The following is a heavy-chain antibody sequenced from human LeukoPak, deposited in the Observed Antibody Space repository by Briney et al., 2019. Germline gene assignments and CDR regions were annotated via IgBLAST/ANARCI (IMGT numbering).Heavy chain of an antibody. J-gene: IGHJ5*02. V-gene: IGHV3-21*01. CDR1: GFTFSSYS. CDR3: VGFGVVIPNWFDP. D-gene: IGHD3-3*01. Sequence: GGSLRLSCAASGFTFSSYSMNWVRQAPGKGLEWVSSISSSSSYIYYADSVKGRFTISRDNAKNSLYLQMNSLRAEETAVYYCVGFGVVIPNWFDPWGQGTLVTVSS. CDR2: ISSSSSYI.